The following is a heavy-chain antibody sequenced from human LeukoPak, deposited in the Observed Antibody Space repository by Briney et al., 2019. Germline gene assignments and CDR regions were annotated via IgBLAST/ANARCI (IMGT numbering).Heavy chain of an antibody. V-gene: IGHV3-7*01. D-gene: IGHD1-26*01. J-gene: IGHJ4*02. Sequence: GESLKISCAASGFTFSSYWMSWVRQAPGKGLEWVANINQDGSAKYSVDSVKGRFTISRDNAKNSLYLQMNSLRAEDTAVYYCARAASGSYPGYFDYWGQGTLVTVSS. CDR2: INQDGSAK. CDR1: GFTFSSYW. CDR3: ARAASGSYPGYFDY.